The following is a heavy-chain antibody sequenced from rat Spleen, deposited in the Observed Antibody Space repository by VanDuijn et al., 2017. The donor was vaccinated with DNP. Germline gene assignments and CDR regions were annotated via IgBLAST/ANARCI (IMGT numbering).Heavy chain of an antibody. Sequence: QVQLKESGPGLVQPSQTLSLTCTVSGFSLISYGVSWVRQPPGKGLEWIAAISNGGFTYYNSALKSRLSISRDTSKSQVFLKMNSLQTEDTATYYCARGRWLLSGAMDAWGPGTSVTVSS. V-gene: IGHV2S12*01. J-gene: IGHJ4*01. CDR3: ARGRWLLSGAMDA. CDR2: ISNGGFT. D-gene: IGHD1-12*03. CDR1: GFSLISYG.